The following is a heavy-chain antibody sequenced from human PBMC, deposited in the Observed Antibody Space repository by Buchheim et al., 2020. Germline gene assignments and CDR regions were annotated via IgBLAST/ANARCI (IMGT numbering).Heavy chain of an antibody. D-gene: IGHD6-19*01. V-gene: IGHV4-61*01. Sequence: QVQLQESGPGLVKPSETLSLTCTVSGGSVSSGSYYWSWIRQPPGKGLEWIGYIYYSGSTNYNPSLKSRVTISVDTSKNKFSLKLSSVTAADTAVYYCARAEYSSGWYGYYFDYWGQGTL. CDR2: IYYSGST. J-gene: IGHJ4*02. CDR3: ARAEYSSGWYGYYFDY. CDR1: GGSVSSGSYY.